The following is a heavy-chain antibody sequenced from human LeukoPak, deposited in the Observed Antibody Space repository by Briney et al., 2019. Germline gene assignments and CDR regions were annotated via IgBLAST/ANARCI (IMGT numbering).Heavy chain of an antibody. D-gene: IGHD4-17*01. CDR1: GYSISSGYY. Sequence: PSETLSLTCTVSGYSISSGYYWGWIRQPPGKGLEWIGSIYYSGSTYYNPSLKSRVTISVDTSKNQFSLKLNSVTAADTAVYYCARDYDYGDYGKDYWGQGTLVTVSS. V-gene: IGHV4-38-2*02. J-gene: IGHJ4*02. CDR2: IYYSGST. CDR3: ARDYDYGDYGKDY.